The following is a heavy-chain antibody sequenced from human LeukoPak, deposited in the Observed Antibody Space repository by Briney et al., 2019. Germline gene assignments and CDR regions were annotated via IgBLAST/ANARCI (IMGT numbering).Heavy chain of an antibody. CDR2: IYYSGST. CDR1: GGSISSSSYY. D-gene: IGHD5-12*01. V-gene: IGHV4-39*01. J-gene: IGHJ5*02. Sequence: SETLSLTCTVSGGSISSSSYYWGWIRQPPGKGLEWIGSIYYSGSTYYNPSLKSRVTISVDTSKNQFSLKLSSATSADTAVYYCAGQRWGVSSGYEWFYPWDQGTLVTVSS. CDR3: AGQRWGVSSGYEWFYP.